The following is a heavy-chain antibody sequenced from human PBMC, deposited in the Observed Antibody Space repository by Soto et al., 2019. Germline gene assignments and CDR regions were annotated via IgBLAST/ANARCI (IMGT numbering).Heavy chain of an antibody. J-gene: IGHJ3*02. D-gene: IGHD5-12*01. CDR2: IWYDGSNK. V-gene: IGHV3-33*01. Sequence: QVQLVESGGGVVQPGRSLRLSCAASGFTFSSYGMHWVRQAPGKGLEWVAVIWYDGSNKYYADSVKGRFTISRDNSKNTLYLQMNSLRAEDTAVYYCARRNSGYDYDDAFDIWGQGTMVTVSS. CDR1: GFTFSSYG. CDR3: ARRNSGYDYDDAFDI.